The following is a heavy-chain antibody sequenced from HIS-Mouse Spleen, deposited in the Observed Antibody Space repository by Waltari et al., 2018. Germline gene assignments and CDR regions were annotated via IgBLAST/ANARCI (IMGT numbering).Heavy chain of an antibody. CDR1: GYPFTGYY. J-gene: IGHJ6*02. V-gene: IGHV1-2*02. D-gene: IGHD5-18*01. CDR3: ARPEDTAMVNGMDV. CDR2: INPNSGGT. Sequence: QVQLVQSGAEVTKPGASVKVSCKASGYPFTGYYMHWVPQAPGQGLEWMGWINPNSGGTNYAQKFQGRVTMTRDTSISTAYMELSRLRSDDTAVYYCARPEDTAMVNGMDVWGQGTTVTVSS.